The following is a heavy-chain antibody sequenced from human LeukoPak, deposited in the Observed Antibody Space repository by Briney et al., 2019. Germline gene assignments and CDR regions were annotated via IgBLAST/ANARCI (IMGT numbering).Heavy chain of an antibody. D-gene: IGHD1-26*01. CDR3: ASTGAQNIMGATH. J-gene: IGHJ4*02. CDR2: IRSKAYGGTT. V-gene: IGHV3-71*01. Sequence: GGSLRLSCAASGFTFSSYAMHWVRQAPGKGLEWVGFIRSKAYGGTTEYAASVKGRFTISRDNSKNTLYLQMNSLRAEDTAVYYCASTGAQNIMGATHWGQGTLVTVSS. CDR1: GFTFSSYA.